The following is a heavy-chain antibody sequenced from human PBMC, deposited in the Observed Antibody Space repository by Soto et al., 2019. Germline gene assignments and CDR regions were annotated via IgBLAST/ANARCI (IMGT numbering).Heavy chain of an antibody. CDR1: GFTFSNHA. D-gene: IGHD3-3*01. V-gene: IGHV3-23*01. CDR2: ISFSGHNT. CDR3: AKRFTLFGVNKLSPVADY. J-gene: IGHJ4*02. Sequence: EVHLLESGGGLVQPGGSLRLSCAASGFTFSNHAMSWFRQAPGKGLEWVSGISFSGHNTYYEDSVRGRFTVSRDNYKTRLYLQMNSLSTEDAAVYYCAKRFTLFGVNKLSPVADYWGQGTLVTVSS.